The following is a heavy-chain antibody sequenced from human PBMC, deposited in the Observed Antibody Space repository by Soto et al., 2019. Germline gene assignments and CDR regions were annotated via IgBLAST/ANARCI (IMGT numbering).Heavy chain of an antibody. D-gene: IGHD3-10*01. Sequence: QVQLVESGGGVVQPGRSLRLSCAASGFTFSSYGMHWVRQAPGKGLEWVAVISYDGSNKYYADSVKGRFTISRDNSKNTLYLQMNSLRAGDTAVYYCAKITTPGTSFLWFGESPYGMDVWGQGTTVTVSS. CDR1: GFTFSSYG. V-gene: IGHV3-30*18. CDR2: ISYDGSNK. CDR3: AKITTPGTSFLWFGESPYGMDV. J-gene: IGHJ6*02.